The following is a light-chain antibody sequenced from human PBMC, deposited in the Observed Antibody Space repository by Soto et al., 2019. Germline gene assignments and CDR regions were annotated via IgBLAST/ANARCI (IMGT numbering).Light chain of an antibody. CDR3: CSYAGFTTYV. J-gene: IGLJ1*01. Sequence: QSALTQPASVSGSPGQSITISCTGTSSDIGGYNSVSWYQQHPGKAPKLMIFEVSKRPSGVSDRFSGSKSGNTASLTISGLQTEDEADYYCCSYAGFTTYVFGSGTKVTVL. CDR2: EVS. V-gene: IGLV2-23*02. CDR1: SSDIGGYNS.